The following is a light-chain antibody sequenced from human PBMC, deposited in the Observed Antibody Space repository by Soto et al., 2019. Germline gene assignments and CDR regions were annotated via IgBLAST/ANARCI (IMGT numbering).Light chain of an antibody. CDR1: QSVSSY. CDR3: QQRSNWPPT. J-gene: IGKJ4*01. Sequence: EIVLTQSPATLSLSPGERATLSCRASQSVSSYLAWYQQKPGQAPRLLIYDASNRATGIPDRFSGSGSGTDFTLTISSLEPEDFAVYYWQQRSNWPPTFGGGTKVEIK. CDR2: DAS. V-gene: IGKV3-11*01.